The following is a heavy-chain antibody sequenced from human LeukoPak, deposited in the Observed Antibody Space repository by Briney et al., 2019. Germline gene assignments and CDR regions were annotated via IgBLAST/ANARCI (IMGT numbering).Heavy chain of an antibody. D-gene: IGHD3-22*01. V-gene: IGHV3-23*01. CDR2: ITSSGEST. Sequence: GGSLRLSCAASGFTFSIYAMSWVRQAPGKGLEWVSSITSSGESTYYTDSVRGQFIISRDNSKNTLYLQMNSLRAEDTAVYYCAREYYYDSSGYYGHYYYYYMDVWGKGTTVTVSS. J-gene: IGHJ6*03. CDR1: GFTFSIYA. CDR3: AREYYYDSSGYYGHYYYYYMDV.